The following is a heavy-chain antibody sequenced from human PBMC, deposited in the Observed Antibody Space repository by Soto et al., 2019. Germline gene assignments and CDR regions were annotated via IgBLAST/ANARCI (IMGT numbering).Heavy chain of an antibody. J-gene: IGHJ6*02. Sequence: QVQLVESGGGVVQPGRSLRLSCAASGFTFSSYAMHWVRQAPGKGLEWVAVISYDGSNKYYADSVKGRFTISRDNSKNTLYPQMNSLRAEDTAVYYCARGNDFWSGYPLHYYGMDVWGQGTTVTVSS. V-gene: IGHV3-30-3*01. D-gene: IGHD3-3*01. CDR1: GFTFSSYA. CDR3: ARGNDFWSGYPLHYYGMDV. CDR2: ISYDGSNK.